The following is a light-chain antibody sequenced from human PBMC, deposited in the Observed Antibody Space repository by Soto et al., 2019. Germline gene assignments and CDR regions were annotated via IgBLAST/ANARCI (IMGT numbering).Light chain of an antibody. CDR2: DAS. Sequence: EIVVTHSPRTLSLYQGERATLSCRASQSVSSSYLAWYQQKPGQAPRLPSYDASNSATGIPARFTGSGSGPDFPLTISSLEPEDFAVYYCQQRSNWRITFRQGTPLEN. V-gene: IGKV3D-20*02. CDR1: QSVSSSY. CDR3: QQRSNWRIT. J-gene: IGKJ5*01.